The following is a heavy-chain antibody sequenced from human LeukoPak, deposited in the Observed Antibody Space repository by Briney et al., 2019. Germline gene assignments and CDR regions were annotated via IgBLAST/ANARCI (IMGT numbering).Heavy chain of an antibody. D-gene: IGHD3-10*01. CDR2: IYYSGST. V-gene: IGHV4-59*01. CDR3: ARRSGSPYYYYGMDV. CDR1: GGSISSYY. Sequence: PSETLSLTCTVSGGSISSYYWGWIRQPPGKGLEWIGYIYYSGSTNYNPSLKSRVTISVDTSKNQFSLKLSSVTAADTAVYYCARRSGSPYYYYGMDVWGQGTTVTVSS. J-gene: IGHJ6*02.